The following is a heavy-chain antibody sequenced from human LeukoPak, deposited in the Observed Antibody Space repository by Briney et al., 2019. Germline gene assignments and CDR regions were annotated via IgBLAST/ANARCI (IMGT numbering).Heavy chain of an antibody. D-gene: IGHD3-10*01. CDR1: GFTFSSYS. Sequence: PGGSLRLSCAASGFTFSSYSMNWVRQAPGKGLEWVSSISSSSSCIYYADSVKGRFTISRDNAKNSLYLQMNSLRAEDTAVYYCARDGSVGQDFDYWGQGTLVTVSS. V-gene: IGHV3-21*01. J-gene: IGHJ4*02. CDR3: ARDGSVGQDFDY. CDR2: ISSSSSCI.